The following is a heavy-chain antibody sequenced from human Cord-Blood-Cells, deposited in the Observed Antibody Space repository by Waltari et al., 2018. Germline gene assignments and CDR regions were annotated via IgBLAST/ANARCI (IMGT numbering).Heavy chain of an antibody. J-gene: IGHJ5*02. CDR2: IYYSGST. V-gene: IGHV4-39*07. CDR3: ASRDEGGAHNWFDP. CDR1: GRSTSSSSYY. D-gene: IGHD3-16*01. Sequence: QLQLPESGPGPVKPSETLSLTCTLSGRSTSSSSYYWGWLPPPPGKGLEWIGSIYYSGSTYYNPSLKSRVTISVDTSKNQFSLKLSSVTAADTAVYYCASRDEGGAHNWFDPWGQGTLVTVSS.